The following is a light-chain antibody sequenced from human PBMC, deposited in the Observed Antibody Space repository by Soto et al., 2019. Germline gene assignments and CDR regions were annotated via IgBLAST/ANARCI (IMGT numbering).Light chain of an antibody. Sequence: QLVRTQSPSASASLGASVKLTCTLSSGHSSYAITWHQQQPEKGPRYLMNLNSDGSHSKGDGIPDRFSCSSSGAERYFTISSLQSEDETDYYCQTWGTGIQVFGGGTKLTVL. CDR3: QTWGTGIQV. J-gene: IGLJ3*02. CDR2: LNSDGSH. CDR1: SGHSSYA. V-gene: IGLV4-69*01.